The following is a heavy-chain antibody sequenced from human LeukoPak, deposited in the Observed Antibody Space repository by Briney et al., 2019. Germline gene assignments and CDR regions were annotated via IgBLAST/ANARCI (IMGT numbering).Heavy chain of an antibody. CDR3: ARGVRMVRGAVDAFDI. D-gene: IGHD3-10*01. CDR2: ISGSGGST. Sequence: GGSLRLSCAASGFTFSSYAMSWVRQAPGKGLEWVSTISGSGGSTYYADSVKGRFTLSRDSSKNTLYLQMNSLRAEDTAIYYCARGVRMVRGAVDAFDIWGQGTTVTVSS. V-gene: IGHV3-23*01. CDR1: GFTFSSYA. J-gene: IGHJ3*02.